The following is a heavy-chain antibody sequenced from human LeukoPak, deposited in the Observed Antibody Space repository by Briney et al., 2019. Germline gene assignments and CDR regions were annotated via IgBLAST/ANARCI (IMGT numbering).Heavy chain of an antibody. V-gene: IGHV1-69*13. D-gene: IGHD2-8*01. CDR2: IIPIFGTA. CDR1: GGTFSSYA. CDR3: ARDTGYCTNGVCSLYYYYYYYMDV. J-gene: IGHJ6*03. Sequence: SVKVSCKASGGTFSSYAISWVRQAPGQGLEWMGGIIPIFGTANYAQKFQGRVTITADESTSTAYMELSSLRSEDTAVYYCARDTGYCTNGVCSLYYYYYYYMDVWGKGTTVTVSS.